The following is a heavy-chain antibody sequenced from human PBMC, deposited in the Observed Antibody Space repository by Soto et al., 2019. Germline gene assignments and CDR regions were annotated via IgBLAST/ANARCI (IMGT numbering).Heavy chain of an antibody. CDR2: ISGSGGST. V-gene: IGHV3-23*01. J-gene: IGHJ6*02. CDR3: ARDLSGIVVVPAAGGTYYGMDV. Sequence: EVQLLESGGGLVQPGGSLRLSCAASGFTFSSYAMSWVRQAPGKGLEWVSAISGSGGSTYYADSVKGRFTISRDNSKNTLYLQMNSLRAEDTAVYYCARDLSGIVVVPAAGGTYYGMDVWGQGTTVTVSS. CDR1: GFTFSSYA. D-gene: IGHD2-2*01.